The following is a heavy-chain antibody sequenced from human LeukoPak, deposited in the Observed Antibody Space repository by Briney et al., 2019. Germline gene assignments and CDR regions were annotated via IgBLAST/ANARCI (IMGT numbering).Heavy chain of an antibody. J-gene: IGHJ4*02. CDR1: GFTFSSYA. CDR2: ISGSGGST. D-gene: IGHD3-22*01. Sequence: GGSLTLSCAASGFTFSSYAMSWVCQAPGKGLEWVSAISGSGGSTYYADSVKGRFTISRDNSKNTLYLQMNNLRAEDTAVYYCAKKGTYYYDSSGYQFDYWGQGTLVTVSS. CDR3: AKKGTYYYDSSGYQFDY. V-gene: IGHV3-23*01.